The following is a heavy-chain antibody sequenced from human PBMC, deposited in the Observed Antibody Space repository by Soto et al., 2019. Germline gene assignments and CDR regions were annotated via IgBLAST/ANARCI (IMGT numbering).Heavy chain of an antibody. V-gene: IGHV4-59*01. CDR1: GGSISSYD. CDR2: IYYSGST. J-gene: IGHJ6*03. CDR3: ARAVSAKYYYYYMDV. Sequence: PSETLSLTCTVSGGSISSYDWSWIRQPPGKGLEWIGYIYYSGSTNYNPSLKSRVTISVDTSKNQFSLKLSSVTAADTAVYYCARAVSAKYYYYYMDVWGKGTTLTVSS. D-gene: IGHD3-3*01.